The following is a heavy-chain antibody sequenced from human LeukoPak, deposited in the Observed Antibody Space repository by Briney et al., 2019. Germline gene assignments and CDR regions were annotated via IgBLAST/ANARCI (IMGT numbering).Heavy chain of an antibody. CDR1: GGSISSGSYY. CDR2: IYTSGST. J-gene: IGHJ3*02. D-gene: IGHD2-15*01. Sequence: SQTLSLTCTVSGGSISSGSYYWSWIRQPAGKGLEWIGRIYTSGSTNYNPSLKSRVTISVGTSKNQFSLKLSSVTAADTAVYYCARVSGYCSGGSCPPVGIWGQGTMVTVSS. V-gene: IGHV4-61*02. CDR3: ARVSGYCSGGSCPPVGI.